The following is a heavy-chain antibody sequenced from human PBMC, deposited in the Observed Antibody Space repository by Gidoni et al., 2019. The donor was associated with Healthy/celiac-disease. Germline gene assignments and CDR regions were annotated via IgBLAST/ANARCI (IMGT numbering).Heavy chain of an antibody. D-gene: IGHD3-22*01. CDR2: IIPIFGTA. Sequence: QVQLVQSGAEVKKPGSSVKVSCKASGGTFRSYAISWVRQAPGQGLEWMGGIIPIFGTANYAQKFQGRVTITADKSTSTAYMELSSLRSEDTAVYYCAATYYYDSSGYYGSSAEFQHWGQGTLVTVSS. CDR1: GGTFRSYA. CDR3: AATYYYDSSGYYGSSAEFQH. J-gene: IGHJ1*01. V-gene: IGHV1-69*06.